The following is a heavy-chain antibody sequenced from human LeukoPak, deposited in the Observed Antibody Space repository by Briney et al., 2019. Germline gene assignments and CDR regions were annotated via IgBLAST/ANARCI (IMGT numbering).Heavy chain of an antibody. CDR3: ARDLGLRGVTNWFDP. CDR1: GYTFTGYY. Sequence: ASVKVSCKASGYTFTGYYMHWVRQAPGQGLEWMGIIDPRGGSTDYAQKFQGRITMTRDTSTSTVYMELSSLRSEDTAVYYCARDLGLRGVTNWFDPWGQGTLVTVSS. V-gene: IGHV1-46*01. D-gene: IGHD3-10*01. J-gene: IGHJ5*02. CDR2: IDPRGGST.